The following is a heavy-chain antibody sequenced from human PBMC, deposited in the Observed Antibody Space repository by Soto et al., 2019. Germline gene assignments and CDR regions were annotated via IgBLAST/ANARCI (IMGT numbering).Heavy chain of an antibody. Sequence: SLTCAVSGGSISSSNWWSCVRQPPGKGLEWIGEIYHSGTTNYNPSLKSRVTMSVDKSKNQFSLRLSSVTAADTAVYYCARARRYYDSSGYLNAFDIWGQGTMVTVSS. CDR3: ARARRYYDSSGYLNAFDI. J-gene: IGHJ3*02. CDR2: IYHSGTT. CDR1: GGSISSSNW. D-gene: IGHD3-22*01. V-gene: IGHV4-4*02.